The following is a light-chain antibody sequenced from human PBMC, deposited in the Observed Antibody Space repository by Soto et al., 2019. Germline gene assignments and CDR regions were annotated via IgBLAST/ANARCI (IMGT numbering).Light chain of an antibody. V-gene: IGKV1-5*03. CDR3: QQYNSYWT. CDR2: KPS. Sequence: DIQMTQSPSTLSASVGDRVTITCRASQSISSWLAWYQQKPGKAPKFLIYKPSSLESGVPSRFSGSGSGTEFTLTISSLQPDYFATYYCQQYNSYWTFGQGTKVEIK. CDR1: QSISSW. J-gene: IGKJ1*01.